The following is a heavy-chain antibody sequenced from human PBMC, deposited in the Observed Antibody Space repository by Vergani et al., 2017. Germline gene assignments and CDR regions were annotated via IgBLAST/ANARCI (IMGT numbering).Heavy chain of an antibody. CDR2: ISGSGGST. J-gene: IGHJ4*02. Sequence: EVQLLESGGGLVQPGGSLRLSCAASGFTFSSYAMSWVRQAPGKGLEWVSAISGSGGSTDYADSVKGRITISRDNSKNTLYLQMNSLRAEDTAVYYCAKDPDWLLFPTYYFDYWGQGTLVTVSS. CDR3: AKDPDWLLFPTYYFDY. D-gene: IGHD3-9*01. CDR1: GFTFSSYA. V-gene: IGHV3-23*01.